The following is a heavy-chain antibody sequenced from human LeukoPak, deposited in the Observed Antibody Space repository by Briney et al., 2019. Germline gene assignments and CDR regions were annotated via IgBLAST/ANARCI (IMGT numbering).Heavy chain of an antibody. J-gene: IGHJ4*02. D-gene: IGHD3-10*01. CDR2: IGTAGDS. Sequence: GGSLRLSCAASGFTFSSYDMHWVRQATGKGLEWVSGIGTAGDSYYPGSVKGRFTISRENAKNSLYLQMNSLRPEDTAVYYCARASADSGSYYGLFDYWGQGTLVTVSS. CDR1: GFTFSSYD. V-gene: IGHV3-13*01. CDR3: ARASADSGSYYGLFDY.